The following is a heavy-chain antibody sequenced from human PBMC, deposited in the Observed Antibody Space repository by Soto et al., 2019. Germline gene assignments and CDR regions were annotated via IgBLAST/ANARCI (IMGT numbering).Heavy chain of an antibody. Sequence: QLQLQESGPGLVRPSQTLSLTCTVSGGSISSGGFYWTWIRQHPGKGLEWIGYIYHSGSTYYNPSLKSRITISGDTSKNQFSLNLSSVTAADTAVYFCARAELLGWFDPWGQGTLVTVSS. D-gene: IGHD1-26*01. CDR1: GGSISSGGFY. V-gene: IGHV4-31*03. J-gene: IGHJ5*02. CDR2: IYHSGST. CDR3: ARAELLGWFDP.